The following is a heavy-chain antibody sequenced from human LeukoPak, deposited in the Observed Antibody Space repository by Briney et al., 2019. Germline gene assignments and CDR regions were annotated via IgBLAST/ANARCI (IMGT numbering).Heavy chain of an antibody. J-gene: IGHJ5*02. CDR3: ARDKWALGLRYFDWYHNWFDP. CDR1: GGSISSYY. D-gene: IGHD3-9*01. CDR2: IYTSGST. Sequence: KTSETLSLTCTVSGGSISSYYWSWIRQPAGKGLEWIGRIYTSGSTNYNPSLKSRVTMSVDTSKNQFSLKLSSVTAADTAVYYCARDKWALGLRYFDWYHNWFDPWGQGTLVTVSS. V-gene: IGHV4-4*07.